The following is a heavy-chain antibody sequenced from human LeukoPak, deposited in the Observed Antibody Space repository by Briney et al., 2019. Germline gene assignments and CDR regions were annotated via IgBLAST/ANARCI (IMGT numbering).Heavy chain of an antibody. D-gene: IGHD2-8*01. CDR3: ARGGDCTQGVCLVYYFDY. Sequence: GGSLTLSCAASGFTLSIYSVNWLRQAPGEGVVWVSSISSSSSYIYYAHSVKGRFTISRDNANNSLYLQMSSLRAEDTAVYYCARGGDCTQGVCLVYYFDYWGQGTLVTVSS. CDR1: GFTLSIYS. CDR2: ISSSSSYI. J-gene: IGHJ4*02. V-gene: IGHV3-21*01.